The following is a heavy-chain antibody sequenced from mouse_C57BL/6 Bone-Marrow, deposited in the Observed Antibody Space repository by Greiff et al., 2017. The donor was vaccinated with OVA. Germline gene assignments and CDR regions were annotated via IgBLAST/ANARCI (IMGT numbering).Heavy chain of an antibody. Sequence: VPLQQSGAELVKPGASVKLSCKASGYTFTSYWMHWVKQRPGQGLEWIGMIHPNSGSTNYNEKFKSKATLTVDKSSSTAYMQRSSLTSEDSAVYYCGRGSSYAMDYWGEGTSVTVSS. V-gene: IGHV1-64*01. J-gene: IGHJ4*01. CDR3: GRGSSYAMDY. CDR2: IHPNSGST. CDR1: GYTFTSYW. D-gene: IGHD1-1*01.